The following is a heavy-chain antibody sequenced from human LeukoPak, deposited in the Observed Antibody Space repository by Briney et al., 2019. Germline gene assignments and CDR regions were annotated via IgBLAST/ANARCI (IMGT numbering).Heavy chain of an antibody. CDR3: ARDRPRGFYDSSLPFDY. CDR2: IIPILGIA. V-gene: IGHV1-69*04. Sequence: GASVKVSCKASGGTFSSYAISWVRQAPGQGLEWMGRIIPILGIANYAQKFQGRVTITADKSTSTAYMELSRLRSEDTAVYYCARDRPRGFYDSSLPFDYWGQGTLVTVSS. J-gene: IGHJ4*02. D-gene: IGHD3-22*01. CDR1: GGTFSSYA.